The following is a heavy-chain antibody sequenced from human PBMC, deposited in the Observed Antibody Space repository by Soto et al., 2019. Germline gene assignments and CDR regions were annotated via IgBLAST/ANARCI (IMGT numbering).Heavy chain of an antibody. CDR1: GFTFDTYW. CDR3: ARLSGDHSAFFSYGMHA. V-gene: IGHV3-74*01. J-gene: IGHJ6*04. Sequence: GGSLRLSCAASGFTFDTYWMNWVRQAPGKGPEWLSGINSDGTISSYADSVKGRFTISRDNARNTLSLQMNSLRADDTAVYYCARLSGDHSAFFSYGMHAWGEGTPVTVFS. CDR2: INSDGTIS. D-gene: IGHD2-21*01.